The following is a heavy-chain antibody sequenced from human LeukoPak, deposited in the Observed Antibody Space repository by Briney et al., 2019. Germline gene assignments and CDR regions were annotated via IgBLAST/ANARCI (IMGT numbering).Heavy chain of an antibody. Sequence: SETLSLTCTVSGGSVSSYYWSWIRLPPGKGLEWIGYIYYTGATYYNPSLKSRVTISLDTSKNQFSLKLSSVTAADAAVYYCARAGYSYGTGYYFDYWGQGALVTVSS. CDR3: ARAGYSYGTGYYFDY. D-gene: IGHD5-18*01. V-gene: IGHV4-59*02. J-gene: IGHJ4*02. CDR2: IYYTGAT. CDR1: GGSVSSYY.